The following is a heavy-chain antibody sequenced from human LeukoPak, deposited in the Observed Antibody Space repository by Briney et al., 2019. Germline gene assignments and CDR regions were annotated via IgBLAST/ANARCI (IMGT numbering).Heavy chain of an antibody. Sequence: SEILSLTCTVSGGSISSYYWSWIRQPPGKGLEWIGYIYYSGSTNYNPSLKSRVTISVDTSKNQFSLKLSSVTAADTAVYYCASLYSGYDLAYFDYWGQGTLVTVSS. V-gene: IGHV4-59*01. D-gene: IGHD5-12*01. J-gene: IGHJ4*02. CDR1: GGSISSYY. CDR2: IYYSGST. CDR3: ASLYSGYDLAYFDY.